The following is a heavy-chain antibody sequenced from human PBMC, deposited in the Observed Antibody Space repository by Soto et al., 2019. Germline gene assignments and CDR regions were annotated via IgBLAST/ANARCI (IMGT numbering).Heavy chain of an antibody. CDR2: ISAYNGNT. CDR3: ARDSPPPNYYDSRPAKSDY. J-gene: IGHJ4*02. D-gene: IGHD3-22*01. CDR1: GYTFTSYG. V-gene: IGHV1-18*01. Sequence: ASVKVSCKASGYTFTSYGISWVRQAPGQGLEWMGWISAYNGNTNYAQKLQGRVTITTDTSTSTAYMELRSLRSDDTAVYYCARDSPPPNYYDSRPAKSDYWGQGTLVTVSS.